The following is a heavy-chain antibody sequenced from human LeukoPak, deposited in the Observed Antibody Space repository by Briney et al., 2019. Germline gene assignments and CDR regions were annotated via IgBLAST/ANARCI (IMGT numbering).Heavy chain of an antibody. CDR2: ISGSGAST. CDR1: GFTFSTNA. CDR3: AKDVGKWESLHFFDY. Sequence: GGSLRLSCLTSGFTFSTNAKSWVRQAPGKGLEWISGISGSGASTYYADSVTGRFTISRDNSRNTLYLQMNSLRGDDTAVYYCAKDVGKWESLHFFDYWGQGTLVTVSS. J-gene: IGHJ4*02. D-gene: IGHD1-26*01. V-gene: IGHV3-23*01.